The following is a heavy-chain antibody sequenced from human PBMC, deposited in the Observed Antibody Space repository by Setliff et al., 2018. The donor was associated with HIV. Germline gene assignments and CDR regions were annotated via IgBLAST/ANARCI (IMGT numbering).Heavy chain of an antibody. J-gene: IGHJ3*02. CDR3: ATKVYCTNGVCLDAFDM. Sequence: ASVKVSCKASGYTFTDYYIHWVRQAPGQGLEWRGRINPNSGGTNYAQKFQGRVTMTRDTSISTAYMELSRLRSDDTAVYYCATKVYCTNGVCLDAFDMWGQGTRVTVSS. D-gene: IGHD2-8*01. V-gene: IGHV1-2*06. CDR1: GYTFTDYY. CDR2: INPNSGGT.